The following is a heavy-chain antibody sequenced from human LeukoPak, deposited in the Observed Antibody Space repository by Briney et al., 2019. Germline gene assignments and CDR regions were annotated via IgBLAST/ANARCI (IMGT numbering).Heavy chain of an antibody. V-gene: IGHV3-30*02. J-gene: IGHJ4*02. Sequence: GGSLRLSCAASGFTFSSYGMHWVRQAPGKGLEWVAFIRYDGSNKYYADSVKGRFTISRDNSKNTLYLQMNSLRAEDTAVYYCAKVGGYCSSTSCPFDYWGQGTLVTVSS. CDR2: IRYDGSNK. CDR3: AKVGGYCSSTSCPFDY. CDR1: GFTFSSYG. D-gene: IGHD2-2*01.